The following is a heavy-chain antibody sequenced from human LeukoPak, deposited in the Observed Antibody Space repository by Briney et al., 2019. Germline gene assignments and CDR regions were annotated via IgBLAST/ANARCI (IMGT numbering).Heavy chain of an antibody. V-gene: IGHV4-38-2*02. J-gene: IGHJ4*02. CDR3: ARGPFTLVRGGLLTHFDY. Sequence: SETLSLTCTVSGYSISSGYYWGWIRQPPGKGLEWIGNIYHSGSTYYNPSLKSRGTISADTSKNQFSLKLSSVNAADTAVYFCARGPFTLVRGGLLTHFDYWGQGTLVTVSS. CDR1: GYSISSGYY. CDR2: IYHSGST. D-gene: IGHD3-10*01.